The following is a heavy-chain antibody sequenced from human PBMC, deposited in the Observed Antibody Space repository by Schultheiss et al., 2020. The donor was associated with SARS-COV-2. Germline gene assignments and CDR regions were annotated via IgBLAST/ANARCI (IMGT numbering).Heavy chain of an antibody. D-gene: IGHD2-15*01. CDR3: ARAKAATLYGMDV. CDR2: IYYSGSA. J-gene: IGHJ6*02. CDR1: GGSISSHY. V-gene: IGHV4-59*11. Sequence: SETLSLTCTVSGGSISSHYWSWIRQPPGKGLEWIGYIYYSGSANYNPSLKSRVTISVDTSKKQFSLKLSSVTAADTAVYYCARAKAATLYGMDVWGQGTTVTVSS.